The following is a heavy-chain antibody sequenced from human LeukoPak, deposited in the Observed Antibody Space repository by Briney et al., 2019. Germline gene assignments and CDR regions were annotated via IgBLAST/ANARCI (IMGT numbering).Heavy chain of an antibody. CDR1: GYTFTGYY. D-gene: IGHD6-19*01. Sequence: ASVKVSCKASGYTFTGYYMHWVRQAPGQGLGWMGWINPNSGGTNYAQKFQGRVTMTRDTSISTAYMELSRLRSDDTAVYYCARFQEGWSTSFGYYYYGMDVWGQGTTVTVSS. V-gene: IGHV1-2*02. CDR3: ARFQEGWSTSFGYYYYGMDV. CDR2: INPNSGGT. J-gene: IGHJ6*02.